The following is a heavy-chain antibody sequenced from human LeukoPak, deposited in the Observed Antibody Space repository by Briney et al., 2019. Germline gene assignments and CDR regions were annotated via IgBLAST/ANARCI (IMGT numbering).Heavy chain of an antibody. CDR1: GFSFSNYW. CDR2: INHSGST. CDR3: ARDLTRITLVRGVINPRGYFDY. V-gene: IGHV4-34*01. D-gene: IGHD3-10*01. Sequence: PGGSLRLSCAGSGFSFSNYWMSWVRQAPGKGLEWIGEINHSGSTNYNPSLKSRVTISVDTSKNQFSLKLSSVTAADTAVYYCARDLTRITLVRGVINPRGYFDYWGRGTLVTVSS. J-gene: IGHJ4*02.